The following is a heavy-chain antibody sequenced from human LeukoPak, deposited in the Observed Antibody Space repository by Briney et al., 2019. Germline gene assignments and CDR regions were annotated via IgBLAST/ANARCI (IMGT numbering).Heavy chain of an antibody. CDR2: TNPNSGNT. V-gene: IGHV1-8*03. CDR1: GYTFTSYD. Sequence: ASVKVSCKASGYTFTSYDINWVRQATGQGLEWMGWTNPNSGNTGYAQKFQGRVTITRNTSISTAYMELSGLRSEDTAVYYCATSSDYYGNFDYWGQGTLVTVSS. CDR3: ATSSDYYGNFDY. D-gene: IGHD3-10*01. J-gene: IGHJ4*02.